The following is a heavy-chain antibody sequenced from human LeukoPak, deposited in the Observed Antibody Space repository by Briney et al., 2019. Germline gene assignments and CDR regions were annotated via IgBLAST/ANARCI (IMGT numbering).Heavy chain of an antibody. CDR3: ARTSVPALSWFDP. CDR2: IYYSGST. J-gene: IGHJ5*02. V-gene: IGHV4-39*01. CDR1: GGSISSSSYY. Sequence: ETLSLTCTVSGGSISSSSYYWGWIRQPPGKGLEWIGSIYYSGSTYYNPSLKSRVTISVDTSKNQFSLKLSSVTAADTAVYYCARTSVPALSWFDPWGQGTLVTASS. D-gene: IGHD2-2*01.